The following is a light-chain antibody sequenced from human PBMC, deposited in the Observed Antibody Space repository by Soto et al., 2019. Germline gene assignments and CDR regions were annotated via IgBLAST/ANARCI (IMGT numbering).Light chain of an antibody. V-gene: IGLV2-14*01. CDR2: EVT. J-gene: IGLJ1*01. CDR3: SSYTSSSTLLYV. Sequence: SVLTQPAPVSGSLGQSITISCTGTSSDIGGYNYASWYQQHPDKAPKLMLYEVTTRPSGVSNRFSGSKSGNTASLTISGLQAEDESDYYCSSYTSSSTLLYVFGTGTKVTVL. CDR1: SSDIGGYNY.